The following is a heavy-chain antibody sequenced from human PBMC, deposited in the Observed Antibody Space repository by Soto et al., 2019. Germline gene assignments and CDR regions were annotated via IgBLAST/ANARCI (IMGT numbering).Heavy chain of an antibody. J-gene: IGHJ4*02. CDR1: GYTFTNNV. CDR2: VNAGNDNT. CDR3: AREVPYGYSRFDY. V-gene: IGHV1-3*01. D-gene: IGHD5-18*01. Sequence: QVHLVQSGAEVKKPGASVKDSCRTSGYTFTNNVIHWVRQAPGQRLEWIGWVNAGNDNTKWSREFQGRLTLTKDTSATTAYMELSSLTPEDTAIYFCAREVPYGYSRFDYWGQGTLVTVSS.